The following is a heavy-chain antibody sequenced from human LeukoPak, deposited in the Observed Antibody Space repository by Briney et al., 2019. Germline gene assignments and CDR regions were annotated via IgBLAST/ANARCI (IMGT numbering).Heavy chain of an antibody. D-gene: IGHD3-16*01. Sequence: NTSETLSLTCTVSGGSISSYYWSWIRQPPGKGLEWIGYIYYSGSTNYNPSLKSRVTISVDTSKNQFSLKLSSVTAADTAVYYCARAQPDDRWGYYYGMDVWGQGTTVTVSS. J-gene: IGHJ6*02. CDR3: ARAQPDDRWGYYYGMDV. CDR1: GGSISSYY. V-gene: IGHV4-59*01. CDR2: IYYSGST.